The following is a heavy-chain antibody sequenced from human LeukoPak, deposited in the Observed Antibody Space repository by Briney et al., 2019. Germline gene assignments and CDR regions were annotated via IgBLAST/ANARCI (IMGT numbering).Heavy chain of an antibody. CDR1: GGSISSYY. CDR2: IYTSGST. J-gene: IGHJ3*02. Sequence: TSETLSLTCTVSGGSISSYYWSWIRQPAGKGLEWLGRIYTSGSTNYSPSLKSRVTMSVDTSKNQFSLKLSSVTAADTAVYYCARDDLRTTGTTPRDAFDIWGQGTMVTVSS. V-gene: IGHV4-4*07. D-gene: IGHD1-1*01. CDR3: ARDDLRTTGTTPRDAFDI.